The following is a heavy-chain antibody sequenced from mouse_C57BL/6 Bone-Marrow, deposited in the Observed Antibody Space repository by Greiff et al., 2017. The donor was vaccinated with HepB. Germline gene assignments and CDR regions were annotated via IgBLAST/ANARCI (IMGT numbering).Heavy chain of an antibody. CDR3: TRRGAYSNYLAWFAY. CDR1: GYTFTDYE. Sequence: VQLQQSGAELVRPGASVTLSCKASGYTFTDYEMHWVKQTPVHGLEWIGAIDPETGGTAYNQKFKGKAILTADKSSSTAYMELRSLTSEDSAVYYCTRRGAYSNYLAWFAYWGQGTLVTVSA. D-gene: IGHD2-5*01. CDR2: IDPETGGT. J-gene: IGHJ3*01. V-gene: IGHV1-15*01.